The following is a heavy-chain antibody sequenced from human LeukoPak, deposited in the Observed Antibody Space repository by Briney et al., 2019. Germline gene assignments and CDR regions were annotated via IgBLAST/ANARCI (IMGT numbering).Heavy chain of an antibody. D-gene: IGHD2-2*02. J-gene: IGHJ6*03. CDR2: ISGSGGST. CDR1: GFTFSSYA. Sequence: GSLRLSCAASGFTFSSYAMSWVRPAPGKGLGWVPAISGSGGSTYYADSVKGRFTISRDNSKNTLYLQMNSLRAEDTAVYYCATRNYCSSTSCYNYYYYMDVWGKGTTVTVSS. CDR3: ATRNYCSSTSCYNYYYYMDV. V-gene: IGHV3-23*01.